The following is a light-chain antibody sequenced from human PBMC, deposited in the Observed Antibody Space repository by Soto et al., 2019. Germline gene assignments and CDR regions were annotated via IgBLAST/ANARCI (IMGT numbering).Light chain of an antibody. CDR3: QQYYSSPRT. Sequence: DIVMTQSPDSLAVSLGERATINCKSSQSVLYSSNNKNYLAWYQQKPGQPPKQLIYWASTRESGVPDRFSGSGSGTDFTLTISRLQAEDVAVYYCQQYYSSPRTFGQGTKVEIK. CDR2: WAS. CDR1: QSVLYSSNNKNY. V-gene: IGKV4-1*01. J-gene: IGKJ1*01.